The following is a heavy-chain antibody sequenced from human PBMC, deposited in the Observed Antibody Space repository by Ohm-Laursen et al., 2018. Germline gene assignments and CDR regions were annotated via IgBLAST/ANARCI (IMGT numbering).Heavy chain of an antibody. V-gene: IGHV3-74*01. CDR1: GFIFSAQW. Sequence: SLRLSCAASGFIFSAQWMHWVRQAPGKGLVWVSSISGDGYTTTYADSVKGRLTISRDNAKNTLYLQMNSLRAEDTAVYYCARGYRGNPDYWGQGTLVIVSS. CDR2: ISGDGYTT. J-gene: IGHJ4*02. D-gene: IGHD4-23*01. CDR3: ARGYRGNPDY.